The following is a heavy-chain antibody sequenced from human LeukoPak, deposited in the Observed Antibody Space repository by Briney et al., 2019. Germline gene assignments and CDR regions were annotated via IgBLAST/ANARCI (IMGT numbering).Heavy chain of an antibody. Sequence: GGSLRLSCAASGFTFSDYYMSWIRQAPGKGLEWVSYISSSGSIIYYADSVKGRFTISRDNAKNSLYLQMNSLRAEDTAVYYCARLHSGDPTSWFDPWGQGTLVTVSS. V-gene: IGHV3-11*01. CDR2: ISSSGSII. CDR1: GFTFSDYY. J-gene: IGHJ5*02. CDR3: ARLHSGDPTSWFDP. D-gene: IGHD2-21*02.